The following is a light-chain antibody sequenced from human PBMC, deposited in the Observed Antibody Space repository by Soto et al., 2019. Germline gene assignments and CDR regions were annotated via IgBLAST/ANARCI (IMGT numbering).Light chain of an antibody. CDR1: QSISSW. J-gene: IGKJ1*01. V-gene: IGKV1-5*01. CDR2: DAS. Sequence: DIQMTQSPSALSASVGDRATITCRASQSISSWLAWYQQKPGKAPKLLIYDASTLQSGVPSRYSGNGSGTEFTLTISNLQPDDFATYYCQQYESYSPWTFGQGTKVDNK. CDR3: QQYESYSPWT.